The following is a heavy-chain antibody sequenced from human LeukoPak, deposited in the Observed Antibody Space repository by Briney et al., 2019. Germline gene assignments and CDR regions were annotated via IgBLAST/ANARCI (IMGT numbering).Heavy chain of an antibody. CDR1: GYTFTGYY. V-gene: IGHV1-2*02. CDR3: ARELTRGVIITFDY. Sequence: ASVKVSRKASGYTFTGYYMHWVRQAPGQGLEWMGWINPNSGGTNYAQKLQGRVTMTTDTSTSTAYMELRSLRSDDTAVYYCARELTRGVIITFDYWGQGTLVTVSS. D-gene: IGHD3-10*01. CDR2: INPNSGGT. J-gene: IGHJ4*02.